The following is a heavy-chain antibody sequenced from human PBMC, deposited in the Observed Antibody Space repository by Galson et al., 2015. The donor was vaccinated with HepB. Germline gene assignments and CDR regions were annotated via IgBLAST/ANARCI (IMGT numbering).Heavy chain of an antibody. CDR2: ISNDGAYT. CDR3: ARSRPTRFHYYYGMDV. V-gene: IGHV3-11*06. D-gene: IGHD1-1*01. Sequence: SLRLSCAASEFTFSDYYMSWIRQAPGKGLEWISIISNDGAYTNYADSVKGRFTISRDNAKNSLFLQMNSLTVEDTGVNYCARSRPTRFHYYYGMDVWGQGTTVTVS. J-gene: IGHJ6*02. CDR1: EFTFSDYY.